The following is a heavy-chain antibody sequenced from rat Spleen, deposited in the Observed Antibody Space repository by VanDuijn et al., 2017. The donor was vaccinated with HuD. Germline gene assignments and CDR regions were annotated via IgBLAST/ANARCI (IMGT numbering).Heavy chain of an antibody. CDR1: GFTFSDYY. J-gene: IGHJ3*01. CDR3: TTENYWFAY. Sequence: EVQLVESDGGLVQPGRSLKLSCAASGFTFSDYYMAWVRQVPTKGLEWVASISFDGSTTYYRDSVKGRFTISRDNTKSTLYLQMNSLRSEDTATYYCTTENYWFAYWGQGTLVTVSS. CDR2: ISFDGSTT. V-gene: IGHV5-20*01. D-gene: IGHD1-10*01.